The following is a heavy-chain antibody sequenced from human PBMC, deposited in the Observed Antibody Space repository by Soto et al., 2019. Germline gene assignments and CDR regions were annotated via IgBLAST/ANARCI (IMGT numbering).Heavy chain of an antibody. V-gene: IGHV3-23*01. Sequence: EVQLLEPGGGLVHPGGSLKLSFAAPGFPFRSNAIGWVRQAPVKGLGWVSVISGSGDSTNYADSVKGRFTISRDNSKNTLYLQMNSLRAEDTAVYYCARRGSGSYYDYWGQGTLVTVSS. CDR3: ARRGSGSYYDY. CDR1: GFPFRSNA. CDR2: ISGSGDST. J-gene: IGHJ4*02. D-gene: IGHD1-26*01.